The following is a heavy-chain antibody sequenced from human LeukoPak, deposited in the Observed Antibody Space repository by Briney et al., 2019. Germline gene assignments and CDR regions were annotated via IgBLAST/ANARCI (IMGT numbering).Heavy chain of an antibody. J-gene: IGHJ4*02. CDR1: GFTFSSYA. D-gene: IGHD3-10*01. CDR2: ISYDGSNK. CDR3: ARNSGGRRYYFTE. V-gene: IGHV3-30-3*01. Sequence: GGSLRLSCAASGFTFSSYAMHWVRQAPGKGLEWVAVISYDGSNKYYADSVKGRFTISRDNSKNTLYLQMNSLRAEDTAVYYCARNSGGRRYYFTEWGQGTLVTVSS.